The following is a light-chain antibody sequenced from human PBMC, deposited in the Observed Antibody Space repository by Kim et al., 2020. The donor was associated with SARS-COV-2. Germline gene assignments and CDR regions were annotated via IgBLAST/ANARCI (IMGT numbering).Light chain of an antibody. J-gene: IGKJ1*01. CDR3: QKYGGSSWM. CDR2: GAS. Sequence: IVLTQSPGALSLSPGERATLSCRGSQIIPNNYLAWYQQKPGHAPKLLIYGASTRATGIAVRFSGSGSGTDFTLTISRLEPEDFAVYYCQKYGGSSWMFGRGTKVDIK. V-gene: IGKV3-20*01. CDR1: QIIPNNY.